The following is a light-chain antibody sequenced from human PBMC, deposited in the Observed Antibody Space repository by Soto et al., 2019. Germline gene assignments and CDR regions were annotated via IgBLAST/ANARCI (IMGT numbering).Light chain of an antibody. CDR1: QSVSTNY. CDR2: GAS. Sequence: EIVLTQSPGALSLSPGERATLSCRTSQSVSTNYLAWYQEKPGQAPRLLIYGASSRATGIPDRFSGSGSGTDFTLTISRLEPEDFAVYYCQHYGSSPPTWTLGQGTKVEIK. CDR3: QHYGSSPPTWT. J-gene: IGKJ1*01. V-gene: IGKV3-20*01.